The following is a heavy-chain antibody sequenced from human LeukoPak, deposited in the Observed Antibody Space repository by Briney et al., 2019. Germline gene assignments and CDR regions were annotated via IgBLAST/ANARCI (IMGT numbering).Heavy chain of an antibody. J-gene: IGHJ3*02. Sequence: GGSLRLSCAASGFTFSSYGMHWVRQAPGKGLEWVAFIRYDGSNKYYADSVKGRFTISRDNSKNTLYLQMNSLRAEDTAVYYCASRVTYDSSGYSKDDAFDIWGQGTMVTVSS. D-gene: IGHD3-22*01. CDR3: ASRVTYDSSGYSKDDAFDI. V-gene: IGHV3-30*02. CDR2: IRYDGSNK. CDR1: GFTFSSYG.